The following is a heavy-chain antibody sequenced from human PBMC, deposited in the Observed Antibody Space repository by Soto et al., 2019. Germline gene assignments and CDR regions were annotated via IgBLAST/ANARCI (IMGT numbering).Heavy chain of an antibody. D-gene: IGHD3-16*02. V-gene: IGHV3-23*01. Sequence: EVQLLESGGGLVQPGGSLRLSCAASGFTFSSYAMSWVRQAPGKGLEWVSAISGSGGSTYYADSVKGRFTISRDNSKNTLYLQMNSLRAEDTAVYYCAKDHLGSGFHIWGSYRSPLDYWGQGTLVTVSS. J-gene: IGHJ4*02. CDR3: AKDHLGSGFHIWGSYRSPLDY. CDR2: ISGSGGST. CDR1: GFTFSSYA.